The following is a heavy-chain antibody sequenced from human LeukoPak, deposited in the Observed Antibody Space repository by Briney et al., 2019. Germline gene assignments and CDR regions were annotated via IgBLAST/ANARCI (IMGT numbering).Heavy chain of an antibody. J-gene: IGHJ1*01. CDR3: AKDLSSSSGYFQR. V-gene: IGHV3-30*18. D-gene: IGHD6-6*01. Sequence: GRSLRLSCAASGFTFSSYGMHWVRQAPGKGLEWVAVISYDGSNKYYGDSVKGRFTISRDNSKNTLYLQMNSLRAEDTAVYYCAKDLSSSSGYFQRWGQGTLVTVSS. CDR2: ISYDGSNK. CDR1: GFTFSSYG.